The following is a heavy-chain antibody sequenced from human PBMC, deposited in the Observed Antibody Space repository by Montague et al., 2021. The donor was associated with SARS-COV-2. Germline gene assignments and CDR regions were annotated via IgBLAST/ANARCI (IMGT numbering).Heavy chain of an antibody. CDR1: GFSLSTSGMC. D-gene: IGHD4-23*01. V-gene: IGHV2-70*01. J-gene: IGHJ4*02. Sequence: PALVKPTQTLTLTCTFSGFSLSTSGMCVSWIRQPPGKALEWLTLIDWDDDKYHSTSLKTRLTISKDTSKNQVVLTMTNMDPEDTATYYCARSYGTTVVTRAFDYWGQGTLVTVSA. CDR2: IDWDDDK. CDR3: ARSYGTTVVTRAFDY.